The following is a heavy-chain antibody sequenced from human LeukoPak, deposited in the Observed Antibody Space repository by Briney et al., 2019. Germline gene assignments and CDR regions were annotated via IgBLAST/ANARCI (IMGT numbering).Heavy chain of an antibody. CDR2: MNPNSGNT. CDR1: GYTFTGYY. D-gene: IGHD4-17*01. CDR3: ARVLLREDY. Sequence: VASVKVSCKASGYTFTGYYMHWVRQAPGQGLEWMGWMNPNSGNTGYAQKFQGRVTITRDTSASTAYMELSSLRSEDTAVYYCARVLLREDYWGQGTLVTVSS. J-gene: IGHJ4*02. V-gene: IGHV1-8*03.